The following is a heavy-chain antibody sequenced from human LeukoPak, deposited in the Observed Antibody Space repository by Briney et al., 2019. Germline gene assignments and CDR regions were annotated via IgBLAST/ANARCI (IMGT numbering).Heavy chain of an antibody. CDR2: IYYSGST. J-gene: IGHJ4*02. CDR3: ARGESGYYYAVDY. V-gene: IGHV4-30-4*01. D-gene: IGHD3-22*01. Sequence: NPSETLSLTCTVSGGSISSGDYYWSWIRQPPGKGLEWIGYIYYSGSTYYNPSLKSRVTISVDTSKNQFSLKLSSVTAADTAVYYCARGESGYYYAVDYWGQGTLVTVSS. CDR1: GGSISSGDYY.